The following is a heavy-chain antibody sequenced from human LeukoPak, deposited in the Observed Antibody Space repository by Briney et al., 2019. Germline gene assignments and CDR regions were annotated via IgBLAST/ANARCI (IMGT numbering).Heavy chain of an antibody. D-gene: IGHD2-15*01. CDR1: GGTFSSYA. CDR3: ARRGGGYYGMDV. J-gene: IGHJ6*04. Sequence: ASVKVSCKASGGTFSSYAISWVRQAPGQGLEWMGGIIPIFGTANYAQKFQGRVTITADESTITAYMELSSLRSDDTAVYYCARRGGGYYGMDVWGKGTTVTVSS. CDR2: IIPIFGTA. V-gene: IGHV1-69*13.